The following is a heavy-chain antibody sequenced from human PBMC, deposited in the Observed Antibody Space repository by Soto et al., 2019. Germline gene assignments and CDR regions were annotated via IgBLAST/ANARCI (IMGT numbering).Heavy chain of an antibody. CDR1: GFTFSNAW. CDR2: IKSKTDGSEQ. J-gene: IGHJ3*02. V-gene: IGHV3-7*01. D-gene: IGHD1-26*01. Sequence: GGSLRLSCAASGFTFSNAWINWVRQAPGKGPERVGRIKSKTDGSEQYYVDSVKGRFTISRDNAKNSLYLQMNSLRAEDTAVYYCARPSTTSYKGVFDIWGQGTMVTVSS. CDR3: ARPSTTSYKGVFDI.